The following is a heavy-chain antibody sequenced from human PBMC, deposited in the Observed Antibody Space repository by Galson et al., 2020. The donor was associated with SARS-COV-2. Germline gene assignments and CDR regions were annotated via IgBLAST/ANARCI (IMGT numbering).Heavy chain of an antibody. J-gene: IGHJ6*03. CDR1: GGTFSSYA. CDR2: IIPIFGTA. D-gene: IGHD2-2*01. CDR3: ARTGWEYCSSTSCRYYYYYMDV. Sequence: SVKVSCKASGGTFSSYAISWVRQAPGQGLEWMGGIIPIFGTANYAQKFQGRVTITADESTSTAYMELSSLRSEDTAVYYCARTGWEYCSSTSCRYYYYYMDVWGKGTTVTVSS. V-gene: IGHV1-69*13.